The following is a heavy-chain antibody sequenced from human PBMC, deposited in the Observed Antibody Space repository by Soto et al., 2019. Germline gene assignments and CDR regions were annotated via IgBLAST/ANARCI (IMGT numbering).Heavy chain of an antibody. CDR1: GFIFSDYY. V-gene: IGHV3-11*01. D-gene: IGHD3-10*01. CDR2: ISSSGHTI. J-gene: IGHJ6*02. Sequence: PGGSLRLSCAASGFIFSDYYMSWIRQAPGKGLEWVSYISSSGHTIYYADSVKGRSTISRDNTKNSLYLEMNILRAEDTAVYYCTRTLWFGELLYDGMDVWGQGTTVTVSS. CDR3: TRTLWFGELLYDGMDV.